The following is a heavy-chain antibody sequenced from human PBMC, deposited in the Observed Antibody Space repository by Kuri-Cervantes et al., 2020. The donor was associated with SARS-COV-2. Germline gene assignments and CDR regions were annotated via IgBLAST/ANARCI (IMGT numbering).Heavy chain of an antibody. J-gene: IGHJ6*02. CDR3: ARDPHRDSFWSAYWGGGDYYYGMNV. CDR2: IWYDGSNK. CDR1: GFTFSSFG. Sequence: GESLKISCAASGFTFSSFGMHWVRQAPGKGLEWVALIWYDGSNKYYADSVKGRFTISRDNSKNTLYLQMNSLRAEDTAVYYCARDPHRDSFWSAYWGGGDYYYGMNVWGQGTTVTVSS. D-gene: IGHD3-3*01. V-gene: IGHV3-33*08.